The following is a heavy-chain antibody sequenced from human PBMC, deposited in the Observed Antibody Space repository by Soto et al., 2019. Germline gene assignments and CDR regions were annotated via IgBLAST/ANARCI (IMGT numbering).Heavy chain of an antibody. Sequence: QVQLQESGPGLVKPSQTLSLTCTVSGGSISSGGYYWSWIRQHPGKGLEWIGYIYYSGSTYYNPSLKSRVTISVDTSKNQFSLKLSSVTAADTAVYYCARAPIVLYCSSTSCTQGVWFDPWGQGTLVTVSS. CDR2: IYYSGST. CDR1: GGSISSGGYY. J-gene: IGHJ5*02. D-gene: IGHD2-2*01. CDR3: ARAPIVLYCSSTSCTQGVWFDP. V-gene: IGHV4-31*03.